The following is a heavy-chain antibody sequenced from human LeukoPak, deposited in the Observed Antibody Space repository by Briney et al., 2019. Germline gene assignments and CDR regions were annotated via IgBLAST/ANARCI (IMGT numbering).Heavy chain of an antibody. CDR2: IIPIFGTA. D-gene: IGHD3-10*01. V-gene: IGHV1-69*13. Sequence: ASVKVSCKASGGTFSSSAISWVRQAPGQGLEWMGGIIPIFGTANYAQKFQGRVTITADESTSTAYMELSSLRSEDTAVYYCARDSYYGSGNDYFDYWGQGTLVTVSS. J-gene: IGHJ4*02. CDR1: GGTFSSSA. CDR3: ARDSYYGSGNDYFDY.